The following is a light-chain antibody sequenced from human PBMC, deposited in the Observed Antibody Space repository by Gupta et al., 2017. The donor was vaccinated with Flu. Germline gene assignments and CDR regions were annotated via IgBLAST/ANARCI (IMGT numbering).Light chain of an antibody. Sequence: HSALTHSPSASGSPVQSVTISCTGTSSDVGTYNRVSWYQQSPGTVPKLMIYEVSKRPSGVPDCFCGSKSGNTASLTISGLQGEDEADYYCSSYTSSYTFVFGTGTKVTVL. CDR2: EVS. J-gene: IGLJ1*01. V-gene: IGLV2-18*02. CDR3: SSYTSSYTFV. CDR1: SSDVGTYNR.